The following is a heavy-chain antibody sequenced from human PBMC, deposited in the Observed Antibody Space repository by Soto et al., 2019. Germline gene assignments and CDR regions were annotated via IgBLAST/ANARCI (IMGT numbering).Heavy chain of an antibody. D-gene: IGHD3-3*01. Sequence: SETLSLTCTVSGGSISSGDYYWSWIRQPPGKGLEWIGYIYYSGSTYYNPSLKSRVTISVDTSKNQFSLKLSSVTAADTAVYYCARGRITIFGVVTYSKGVSNWFDPWGQGTLVTVSS. J-gene: IGHJ5*02. CDR2: IYYSGST. CDR3: ARGRITIFGVVTYSKGVSNWFDP. CDR1: GGSISSGDYY. V-gene: IGHV4-30-4*01.